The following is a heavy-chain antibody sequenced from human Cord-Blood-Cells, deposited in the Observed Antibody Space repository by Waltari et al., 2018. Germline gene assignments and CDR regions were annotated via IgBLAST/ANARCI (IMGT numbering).Heavy chain of an antibody. D-gene: IGHD1-26*01. CDR1: GGSISSSSYS. V-gene: IGHV4-39*01. Sequence: QLQLQESVPGLVKPSETRSLPCTVSGGSISSSSYSLGWIRQPPGKGLEWIGSIYYSGSTYYNPSLKSRVTISVDTSKNQFSLKLSSVTAADTAVYYCARRDIVGATDYWGQGTLVTVSS. J-gene: IGHJ4*02. CDR3: ARRDIVGATDY. CDR2: IYYSGST.